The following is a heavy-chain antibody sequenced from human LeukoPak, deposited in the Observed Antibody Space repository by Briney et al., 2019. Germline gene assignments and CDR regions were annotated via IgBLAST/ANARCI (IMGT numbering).Heavy chain of an antibody. CDR2: IYYSGST. V-gene: IGHV4-59*01. Sequence: SETLSLTCTVSGGSISRYYWIWIRQPPGKGLECIGYIYYSGSTNYNPSLKSRVTISVDASKNQFSLKLSSVTAADTAVYYCARGGGYCSSTSCYQFDYWGQGTLVTVSS. D-gene: IGHD2-2*01. J-gene: IGHJ4*02. CDR1: GGSISRYY. CDR3: ARGGGYCSSTSCYQFDY.